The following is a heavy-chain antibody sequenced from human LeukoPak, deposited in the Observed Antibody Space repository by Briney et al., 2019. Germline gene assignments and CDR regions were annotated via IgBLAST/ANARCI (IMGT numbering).Heavy chain of an antibody. CDR1: GYPFNSCW. CDR3: ARDCDATVTTCYDY. Sequence: GGTLRLLCVGCGYPFNSCWMWWVRHAGGEGVEWVGNIKDDGSEIYSLDSVKGRVTISRDNAKNSLYLQMNSLRAEDTAMYYCARDCDATVTTCYDYWGQGTLVTVSS. D-gene: IGHD4-17*01. V-gene: IGHV3-7*01. CDR2: IKDDGSEI. J-gene: IGHJ4*02.